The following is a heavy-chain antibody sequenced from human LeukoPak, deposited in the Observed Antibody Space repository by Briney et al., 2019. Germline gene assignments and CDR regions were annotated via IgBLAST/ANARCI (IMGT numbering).Heavy chain of an antibody. J-gene: IGHJ4*02. CDR3: AREDTTVTTGGFDY. Sequence: SETLSLTCTVSGGSVSTGTYFWSWIRQPPGKGLEWIGYIYHSGSTYYNPSLKSRVTISVDRSKNQFSLKLSSVTAADTAVNYCAREDTTVTTGGFDYWGQGTLVTVSS. V-gene: IGHV4-30-2*01. D-gene: IGHD4-17*01. CDR2: IYHSGST. CDR1: GGSVSTGTYF.